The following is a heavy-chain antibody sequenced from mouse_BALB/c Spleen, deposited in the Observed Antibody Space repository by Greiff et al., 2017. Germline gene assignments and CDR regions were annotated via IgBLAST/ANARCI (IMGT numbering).Heavy chain of an antibody. V-gene: IGHV2-9-2*01. J-gene: IGHJ4*01. Sequence: VKLLESGPGLVAPSQSLSITCTVSGFSLTSYDISWIRQPPGKGLEWLGVIWTGGGTNYNSAFMSRLSISKDNSKSHVFLKMNRLQTDDTAIYYCVRDEATRSYAMDYWGQGTSVTVSA. D-gene: IGHD3-2*02. CDR2: IWTGGGT. CDR1: GFSLTSYD. CDR3: VRDEATRSYAMDY.